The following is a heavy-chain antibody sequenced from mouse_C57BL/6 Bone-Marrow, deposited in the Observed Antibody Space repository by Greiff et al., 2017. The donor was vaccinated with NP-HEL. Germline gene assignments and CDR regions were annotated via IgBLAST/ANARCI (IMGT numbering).Heavy chain of an antibody. Sequence: EVKLVESGGGLVKPGGSLKLSCAASGFTFSDYGMHWVRQAPEKGLEWVAYISSGSSTIYYADTVKGRFTISRDNAKNTLFLHMTSLMSEDTAMYYCARRDDYEVNWYFDVWGTGTTVTVSS. CDR2: ISSGSSTI. D-gene: IGHD2-4*01. V-gene: IGHV5-17*01. J-gene: IGHJ1*03. CDR3: ARRDDYEVNWYFDV. CDR1: GFTFSDYG.